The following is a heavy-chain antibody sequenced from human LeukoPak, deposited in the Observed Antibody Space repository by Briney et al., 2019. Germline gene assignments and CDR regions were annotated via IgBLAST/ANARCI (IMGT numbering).Heavy chain of an antibody. J-gene: IGHJ4*02. Sequence: SETLSLTCAVYGGSFSGYYWSWIRQPPGKGLEWIGEINHSGSTNYNPSLESRVTISVDTSKNQFSLKLSSVTAADTAVYYCARRSSSWPIKVDYWGQGTLVTVSS. CDR3: ARRSSSWPIKVDY. CDR2: INHSGST. CDR1: GGSFSGYY. V-gene: IGHV4-34*01. D-gene: IGHD6-13*01.